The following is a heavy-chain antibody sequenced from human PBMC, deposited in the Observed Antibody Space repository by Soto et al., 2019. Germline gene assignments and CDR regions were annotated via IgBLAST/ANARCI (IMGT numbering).Heavy chain of an antibody. J-gene: IGHJ5*02. V-gene: IGHV4-59*01. Sequence: PSETLSLTCTFSGGSISNYYWSLIRQPPGKGLEWIGYIHYSGTTNYNPSLKSRVTMSVDTSKNQFSLKVNSVTAADTAVYYCTRDMFPEPAAPRGRFDPWGQGTLVT. CDR1: GGSISNYY. D-gene: IGHD2-2*01. CDR2: IHYSGTT. CDR3: TRDMFPEPAAPRGRFDP.